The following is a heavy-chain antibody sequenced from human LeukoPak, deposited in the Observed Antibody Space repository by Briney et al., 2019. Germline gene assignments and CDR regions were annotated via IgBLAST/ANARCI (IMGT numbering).Heavy chain of an antibody. CDR1: GYSFTSYW. D-gene: IGHD3-22*01. CDR2: IYPGDSDT. J-gene: IGHJ3*02. V-gene: IGHV5-51*01. CDR3: ARQRNYYDSSGYYISGPDAFDI. Sequence: PGESLKISCKGSGYSFTSYWIGWVRQMPGKGLEWRGIIYPGDSDTRYSPSFQGQVTMSADKSITTATLQWSSLKASDTAMYYCARQRNYYDSSGYYISGPDAFDIWGQGTMVTVSS.